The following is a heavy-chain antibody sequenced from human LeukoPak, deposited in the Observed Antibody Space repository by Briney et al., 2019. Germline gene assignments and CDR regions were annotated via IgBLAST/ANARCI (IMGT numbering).Heavy chain of an antibody. CDR2: IYTSGST. J-gene: IGHJ4*02. V-gene: IGHV4-4*07. CDR3: ARGGGRWLVLNSNY. D-gene: IGHD6-19*01. Sequence: PSETLSLTCTVSGGSISSYYWSWIRQPAGKGLEWIGRIYTSGSTNYNPSLKSRVTMSVDTSKNQFSLKLSSVTAADTAVYYCARGGGRWLVLNSNYWGQGALVTVSS. CDR1: GGSISSYY.